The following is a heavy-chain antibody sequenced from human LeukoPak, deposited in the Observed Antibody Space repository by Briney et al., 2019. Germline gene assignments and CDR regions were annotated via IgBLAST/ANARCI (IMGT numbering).Heavy chain of an antibody. J-gene: IGHJ4*02. CDR3: ASMVEGY. CDR2: INHSGST. CDR1: GESFSGYY. D-gene: IGHD4/OR15-4a*01. V-gene: IGHV4-34*01. Sequence: SETLSLTCAVYGESFSGYYWSWIRQPPGKGLEWIGEINHSGSTNYNPSLKSRVTISVDTSKNQFSLKLSSVTAADTAVYYCASMVEGYWGQGTLVTVSS.